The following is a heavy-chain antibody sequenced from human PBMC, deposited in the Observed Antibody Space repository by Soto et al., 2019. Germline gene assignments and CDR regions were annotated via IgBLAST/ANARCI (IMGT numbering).Heavy chain of an antibody. CDR3: AKDWAEGSSWYSPYYYYGMDV. J-gene: IGHJ6*02. CDR2: ISYDGSNK. D-gene: IGHD6-13*01. V-gene: IGHV3-30*18. Sequence: GGSLRLSCAASGFTFSSYGMHWVRQAPGKGLEWVAVISYDGSNKYYADSVKGRFTISRDNSKNTLYLQMNSLRAEDTAVYYCAKDWAEGSSWYSPYYYYGMDVWGQGTTVTVSS. CDR1: GFTFSSYG.